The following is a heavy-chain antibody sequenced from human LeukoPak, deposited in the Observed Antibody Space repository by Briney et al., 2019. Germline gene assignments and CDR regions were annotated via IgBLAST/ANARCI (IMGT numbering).Heavy chain of an antibody. V-gene: IGHV4-59*12. CDR1: GGSITSYY. Sequence: PSETLSLTCAVSGGSITSYYWSWIRQPPGKGLEWIAYMYYSGSTNYNPSLKSRVTISLDATKNQFSLKLSSVTAADTAVYYCARAGVWGSSGWVYFDNWGQGTVVTVSS. D-gene: IGHD6-19*01. J-gene: IGHJ4*02. CDR3: ARAGVWGSSGWVYFDN. CDR2: MYYSGST.